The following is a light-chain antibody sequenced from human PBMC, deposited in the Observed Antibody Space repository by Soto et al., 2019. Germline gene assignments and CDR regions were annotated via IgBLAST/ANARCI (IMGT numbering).Light chain of an antibody. CDR3: QHYHSQSIT. CDR2: AAS. J-gene: IGKJ4*01. Sequence: DILLIQSPATLFASVGDRITITCRASENIFKFLAWYQQRSGSAPNLLIYAASDLERGVPSRFSGSGSGTEFTLTIDNLQLNDSATYFCQHYHSQSITFGGGTQVDVK. V-gene: IGKV1-5*01. CDR1: ENIFKF.